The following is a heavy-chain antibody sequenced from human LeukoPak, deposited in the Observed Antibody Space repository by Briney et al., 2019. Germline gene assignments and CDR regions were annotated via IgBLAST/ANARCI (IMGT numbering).Heavy chain of an antibody. CDR1: GYTFTSYG. D-gene: IGHD4-23*01. J-gene: IGHJ4*02. Sequence: ASVKVSCKASGYTFTSYGISWVRQAPGQGLEWMGWVSAYNGNTNYAQKLQGRVTMTTDTSTSTAYMELRGLRSDDTAVYYCARGFPHYGGNSPHFDYWGQGTLVTVSS. CDR3: ARGFPHYGGNSPHFDY. CDR2: VSAYNGNT. V-gene: IGHV1-18*01.